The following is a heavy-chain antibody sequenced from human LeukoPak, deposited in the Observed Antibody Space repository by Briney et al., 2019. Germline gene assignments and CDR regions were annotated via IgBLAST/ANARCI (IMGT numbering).Heavy chain of an antibody. CDR3: ARVTMIVVVIDY. CDR2: IYDSGST. CDR1: GASIRSGDYY. D-gene: IGHD3-22*01. J-gene: IGHJ4*02. Sequence: SETLSLTCTVSGASIRSGDYYWSWIRQPPGKGLEWIGYIYDSGSTYYNPSLKSRVTISVDTSKNHFSLKLSSVTAADTAVYYCARVTMIVVVIDYWGQGTLVTVSS. V-gene: IGHV4-30-4*01.